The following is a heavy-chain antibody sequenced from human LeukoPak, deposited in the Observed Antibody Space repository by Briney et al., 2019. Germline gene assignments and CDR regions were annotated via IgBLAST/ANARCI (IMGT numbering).Heavy chain of an antibody. J-gene: IGHJ6*03. Sequence: GGSLRLSCAASGFTFSSYSMNWVRQAPGKGLEWVSYISSSSSTIYYADSVKGRFTISRDNAKNSLYLQMNSLRAEDTAVYYCARDPLWGPDYYYYMDVWGKGTTVTVSS. CDR2: ISSSSSTI. CDR3: ARDPLWGPDYYYYMDV. D-gene: IGHD3-16*01. CDR1: GFTFSSYS. V-gene: IGHV3-48*01.